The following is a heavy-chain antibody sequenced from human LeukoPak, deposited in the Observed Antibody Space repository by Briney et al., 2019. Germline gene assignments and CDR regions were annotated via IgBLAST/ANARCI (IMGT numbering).Heavy chain of an antibody. D-gene: IGHD3-22*01. V-gene: IGHV1-69*06. CDR3: ARCSPGDSSNFYAVLQY. CDR2: IIPVFGTT. CDR1: GGTFSSYA. Sequence: APVKVSCKASGGTFSSYAVSWVRLTPGQGLEWLGGIIPVFGTTTYAQKFQAKVTMTADKSTNTAYLEISSLTSDDTAAYYCARCSPGDSSNFYAVLQYWGQGTQVTVST. J-gene: IGHJ4*02.